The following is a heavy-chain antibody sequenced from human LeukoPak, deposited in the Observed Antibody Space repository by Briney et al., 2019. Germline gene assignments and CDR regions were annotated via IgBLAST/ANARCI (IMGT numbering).Heavy chain of an antibody. CDR3: ARDGNRIAAAGTTPVDYYYYYMDV. CDR2: INPNSGGR. CDR1: GYTFTTYY. D-gene: IGHD6-13*01. Sequence: GASVKVSCKASGYTFTTYYIHWVRQAPGQGLEWMGWINPNSGGRNYAQKFQGRVTMTRDTSISTAYMELSRLRSDDTAVYYCARDGNRIAAAGTTPVDYYYYYMDVWGKGTTVTVSS. V-gene: IGHV1-2*02. J-gene: IGHJ6*03.